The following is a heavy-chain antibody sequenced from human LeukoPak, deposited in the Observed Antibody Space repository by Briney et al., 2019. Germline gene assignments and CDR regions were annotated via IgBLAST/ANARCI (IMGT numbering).Heavy chain of an antibody. CDR1: GFTFSSYG. CDR3: AEDVGKWESLHFFDY. D-gene: IGHD1-26*01. CDR2: IWYDGSNK. J-gene: IGHJ4*02. Sequence: PGGSLRLSRAASGFTFSSYGMHWVRQAPGKGLEWVAVIWYDGSNKYHADSVKGRSTISRDDSRNTLYLQMNSLRGDDTAVYYCAEDVGKWESLHFFDYWGQGTLVTVSS. V-gene: IGHV3-33*03.